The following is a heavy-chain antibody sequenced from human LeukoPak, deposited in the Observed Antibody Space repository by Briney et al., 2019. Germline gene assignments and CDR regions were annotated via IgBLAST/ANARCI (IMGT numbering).Heavy chain of an antibody. CDR1: GYTFTGYY. V-gene: IGHV1-3*01. J-gene: IGHJ4*02. CDR3: ARALYFGWYGNY. Sequence: ASVNVSCKASGYTFTGYYMHWVRQAPGQRLEWMGWINAGNGNTKYSQKFQGRVTITRDTSASTAYMELSSLRSEDTAVYYCARALYFGWYGNYWGQGTLVTVSS. D-gene: IGHD3-9*01. CDR2: INAGNGNT.